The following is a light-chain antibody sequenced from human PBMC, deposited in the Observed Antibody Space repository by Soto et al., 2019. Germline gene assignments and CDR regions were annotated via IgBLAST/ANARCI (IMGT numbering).Light chain of an antibody. CDR2: DAS. J-gene: IGLJ3*02. Sequence: QSALTQPRSVSGSPGQSVTISCTGTSSDVGGYNFVSWYQHHPGKAPKLMIYDASKRPSGVPDRFSGSKSGSTASLTISGLQAEDEADYYCCSYAGSYTLVFGGGTKLTVL. CDR3: CSYAGSYTLV. V-gene: IGLV2-11*01. CDR1: SSDVGGYNF.